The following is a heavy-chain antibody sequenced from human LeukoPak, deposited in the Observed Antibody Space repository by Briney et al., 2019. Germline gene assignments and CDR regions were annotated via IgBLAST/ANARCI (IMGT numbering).Heavy chain of an antibody. CDR3: ATGFSYVQGRFDY. J-gene: IGHJ4*02. V-gene: IGHV3-7*01. CDR2: IKQDGGEI. CDR1: GLTFGSYW. Sequence: GGSLRLSCAASGLTFGSYWMSWVRQAPGKGLEWVANIKQDGGEIYYLDSVKGRFTTSRDNAKNTLHLLMNSLRADDTAVYYCATGFSYVQGRFDYWGQGTLVTVSS. D-gene: IGHD5-18*01.